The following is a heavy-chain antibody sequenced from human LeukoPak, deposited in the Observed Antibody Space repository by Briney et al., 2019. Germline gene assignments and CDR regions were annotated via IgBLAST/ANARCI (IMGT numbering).Heavy chain of an antibody. D-gene: IGHD2-15*01. CDR3: ARYFYLLPYCPRPYGMDV. Sequence: GGSLRLACAASGFTFSSYSMNWVRQAPGKGLEWVSSISSSSSYIYYADSVKGRFTISRDNAKNSLYLQMNSLRAEDTAVYYCARYFYLLPYCPRPYGMDVWGQGTTVTVSS. CDR1: GFTFSSYS. J-gene: IGHJ6*02. V-gene: IGHV3-21*01. CDR2: ISSSSSYI.